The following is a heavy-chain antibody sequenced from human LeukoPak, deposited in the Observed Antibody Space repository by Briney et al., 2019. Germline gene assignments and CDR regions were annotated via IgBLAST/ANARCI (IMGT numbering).Heavy chain of an antibody. J-gene: IGHJ3*01. D-gene: IGHD2-2*02. CDR1: GDSISSYY. CDR2: LYTTGA. V-gene: IGHV4-4*07. CDR3: ARAVVLYETYAFDV. Sequence: PSETLSPTCTVSGDSISSYYWSWIRQPAGKGLEWIGRLYTTGAHYNPSLRSRVTISVDTSKNQFSLRLTSVTAADTAVYYCARAVVLYETYAFDVWGQGTMVTVSS.